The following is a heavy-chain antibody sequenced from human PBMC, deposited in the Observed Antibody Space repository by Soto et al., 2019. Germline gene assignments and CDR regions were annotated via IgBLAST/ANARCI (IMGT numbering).Heavy chain of an antibody. J-gene: IGHJ4*02. CDR3: ASACRDGYNCLVY. CDR2: INPNSGGT. CDR1: GYTFTGYY. D-gene: IGHD5-12*01. Sequence: GASVKVSCKASGYTFTGYYIHWVRQAPGQGLEWMGWINPNSGGTNYAQKFQGWVTMTRDTSINTAYMELGRLTSDDTAVYYCASACRDGYNCLVYWGQGTLVTVSS. V-gene: IGHV1-2*04.